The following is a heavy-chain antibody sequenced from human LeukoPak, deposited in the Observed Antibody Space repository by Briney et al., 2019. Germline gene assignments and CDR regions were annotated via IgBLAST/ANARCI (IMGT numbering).Heavy chain of an antibody. CDR1: GDSISRDY. D-gene: IGHD3-10*01. J-gene: IGHJ4*02. CDR2: LYHSGTT. Sequence: SETLSLTCTVSGDSISRDYWSWVRQPPGKGLEWIGWLYHSGTTSYNPSLKSRVTLSVDTSKNQFSLNVNSVTAADTAVYYCARHWLDSGTPDRFDYWGQGTLVTVSS. CDR3: ARHWLDSGTPDRFDY. V-gene: IGHV4-59*01.